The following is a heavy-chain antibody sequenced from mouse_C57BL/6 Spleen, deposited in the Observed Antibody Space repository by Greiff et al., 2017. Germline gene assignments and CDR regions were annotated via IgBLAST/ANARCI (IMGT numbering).Heavy chain of an antibody. CDR3: ARMVNYAFDY. Sequence: QVQLKQPGAELVKPGASVKMSCKASGYTFTSYWITWVKQRPGQGLEWIGDIYPGSGSTNYNEKFKSKATLTGDTSSSTAYMQLSSLTSEDSAVSYCARMVNYAFDYWGQGTTLTVSS. D-gene: IGHD1-1*01. V-gene: IGHV1-55*01. J-gene: IGHJ2*01. CDR2: IYPGSGST. CDR1: GYTFTSYW.